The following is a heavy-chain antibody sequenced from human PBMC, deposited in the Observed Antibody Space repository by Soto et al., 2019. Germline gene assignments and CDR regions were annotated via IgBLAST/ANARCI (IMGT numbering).Heavy chain of an antibody. CDR1: GYTFTSYD. J-gene: IGHJ6*02. D-gene: IGHD3-22*01. CDR3: ASDYYESSGYSQRPHYYYYYGMDV. Sequence: ASVKVSCKASGYTFTSYDINWVRQATGQGLEWMGWMNPNRGNTGYAQKFQGRVTMTRNTSISTAYMELSSLRSEDTAVYYCASDYYESSGYSQRPHYYYYYGMDVWGQGTTVTVSS. CDR2: MNPNRGNT. V-gene: IGHV1-8*01.